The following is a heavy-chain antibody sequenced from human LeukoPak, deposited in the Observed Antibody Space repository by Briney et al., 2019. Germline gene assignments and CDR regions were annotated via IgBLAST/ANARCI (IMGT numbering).Heavy chain of an antibody. CDR3: ARMMASIPRGVPDY. Sequence: GGSLRLSCASSGFTSRSYWMTWVRQAPGKGLEWVANLKQDGSEKYYVDSVKGRFTISRDNAKSSLYLQMDSLRAEDTAVYYCARMMASIPRGVPDYWGQGTLVTVSS. CDR2: LKQDGSEK. J-gene: IGHJ4*02. CDR1: GFTSRSYW. V-gene: IGHV3-7*01. D-gene: IGHD5-24*01.